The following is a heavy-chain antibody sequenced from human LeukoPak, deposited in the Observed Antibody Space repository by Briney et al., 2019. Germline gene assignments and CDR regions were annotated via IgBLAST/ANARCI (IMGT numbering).Heavy chain of an antibody. CDR1: GGSISGYY. Sequence: KPSETLSLTCTVSGGSISGYYWSWIRQPPGKKRDCIGYIYYNSWSTNYNPSLKSRVTISVDTSKNQFSLKLSSVTAADTAMYYCARDPPGSGSYLDYWGQGTLVTVSS. D-gene: IGHD3-10*01. CDR3: ARDPPGSGSYLDY. J-gene: IGHJ4*02. CDR2: IYYNSWST. V-gene: IGHV4-59*01.